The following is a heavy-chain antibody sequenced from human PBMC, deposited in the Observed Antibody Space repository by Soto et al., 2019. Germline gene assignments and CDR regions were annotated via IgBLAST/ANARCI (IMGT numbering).Heavy chain of an antibody. CDR1: GFSFSTHV. Sequence: GGSLRLSCIDSGFSFSTHVMDWVRQAPGKGLEWVARILYDGSKEYYADSVKGRFTISRDNSKNTLYLQMNSLRAEDTAVYYCATYGSGSYPPRFDPWGQGTLVTVSS. V-gene: IGHV3-30*03. CDR3: ATYGSGSYPPRFDP. J-gene: IGHJ5*02. D-gene: IGHD3-10*01. CDR2: ILYDGSKE.